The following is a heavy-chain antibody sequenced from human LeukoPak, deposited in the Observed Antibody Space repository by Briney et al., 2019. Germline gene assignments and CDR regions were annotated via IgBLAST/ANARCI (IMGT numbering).Heavy chain of an antibody. CDR2: IYYSGST. J-gene: IGHJ3*02. CDR3: ARRARNGSGTFDI. CDR1: GGSISSYY. V-gene: IGHV4-59*08. Sequence: SETLSLTCTVSGGSISSYYWSWIRQPPGKGLEWIGYIYYSGSTNYNPSLKSRVTISVDTSKNQFSLKLSSVTAADTAVYYCARRARNGSGTFDIWGQGTMVTVSS. D-gene: IGHD3-10*01.